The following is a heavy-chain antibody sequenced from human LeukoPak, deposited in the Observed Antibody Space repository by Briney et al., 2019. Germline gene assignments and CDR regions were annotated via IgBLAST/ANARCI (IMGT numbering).Heavy chain of an antibody. J-gene: IGHJ3*01. CDR2: NSGSGGSR. D-gene: IGHD6-13*01. CDR3: AKDEDGSSWFSGAFDL. Sequence: PGGSLRLSCAASGFTFSSYAMTWVRQAPGKGLEWVSSNSGSGGSRYYADSVKGRFTISRDNSKNTLYLQMNSLRVEDTAVYYCAKDEDGSSWFSGAFDLWGQGTMVTVSS. CDR1: GFTFSSYA. V-gene: IGHV3-23*01.